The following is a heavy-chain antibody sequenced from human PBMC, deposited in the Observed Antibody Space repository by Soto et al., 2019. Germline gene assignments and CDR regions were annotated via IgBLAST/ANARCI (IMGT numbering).Heavy chain of an antibody. J-gene: IGHJ4*02. CDR2: ISYDGNNK. D-gene: IGHD5-18*01. V-gene: IGHV3-30*18. Sequence: QVQLVESGGGVVQPGRSLRLSCAASGFTFSSYGMHWVRQAPGKGLEWVAVISYDGNNKYYADSVTGRFTISRDNSKNTLYLQMNSLRAEDTSVYYCAKEKGKSGYTYSSSTFDSWGQGALVTVSS. CDR1: GFTFSSYG. CDR3: AKEKGKSGYTYSSSTFDS.